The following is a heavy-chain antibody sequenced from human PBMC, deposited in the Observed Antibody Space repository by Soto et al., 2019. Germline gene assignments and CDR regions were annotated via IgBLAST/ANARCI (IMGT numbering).Heavy chain of an antibody. J-gene: IGHJ6*02. CDR2: IYYSGST. CDR3: ARDRGYSYGYYYYGMDV. CDR1: GGSISSGDYY. Sequence: PSETLSLTCTVSGGSISSGDYYWSWIRQPPGKGLEWIGYIYYSGSTYYNPSLKSRVTISVDTSKNQFSLKLSSVTAADTAVYYCARDRGYSYGYYYYGMDVGGQGTTVTVS. V-gene: IGHV4-30-4*01. D-gene: IGHD5-18*01.